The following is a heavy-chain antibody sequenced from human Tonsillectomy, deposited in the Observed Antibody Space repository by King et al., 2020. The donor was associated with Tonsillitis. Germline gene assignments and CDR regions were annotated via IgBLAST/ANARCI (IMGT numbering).Heavy chain of an antibody. CDR2: IDTTITAT. CDR3: ANVYFSSPVFYYYMDV. J-gene: IGHJ6*03. D-gene: IGHD2-8*01. V-gene: IGHV3-48*01. CDR1: GFTFSSHN. Sequence: VQLVESGGGLVQPGGSLRLSCAASGFTFSSHNMNWVRQAPGKGLEWVAYIDTTITATYYAGSVKGRFTISRDTAKNTLFLHMNSLRAEDTAVYYCANVYFSSPVFYYYMDVWGKGTTVTVSS.